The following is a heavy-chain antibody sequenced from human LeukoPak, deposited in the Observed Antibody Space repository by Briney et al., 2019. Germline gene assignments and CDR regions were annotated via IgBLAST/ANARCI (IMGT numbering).Heavy chain of an antibody. CDR2: ISGSGGST. D-gene: IGHD6-13*01. J-gene: IGHJ4*02. Sequence: PGGSLRLSCAASEFTFSSYAMHWVRQAPGKGLEWVSAISGSGGSTYYADSVKGRFTISRDNSKNTRYLQMNSLRAEDTAVYYCAKGGYNLAAAGESFDYWGQGTLVTVSS. V-gene: IGHV3-23*01. CDR1: EFTFSSYA. CDR3: AKGGYNLAAAGESFDY.